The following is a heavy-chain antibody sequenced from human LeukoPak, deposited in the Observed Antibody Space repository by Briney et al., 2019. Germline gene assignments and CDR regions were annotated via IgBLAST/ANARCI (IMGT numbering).Heavy chain of an antibody. CDR2: IYYSGST. CDR1: GGSISSYY. J-gene: IGHJ6*03. D-gene: IGHD3-10*01. V-gene: IGHV4-59*01. CDR3: ARGGGSGSYYFGSYYYYYMDV. Sequence: SETLSLTCIVSGGSISSYYWSWIRQPPGKGLEWIGYIYYSGSTNYNPSLKSRVTISVDTSKNQFSLKLSSVTAADTAVYYCARGGGSGSYYFGSYYYYYMDVWGKGTTVTVSS.